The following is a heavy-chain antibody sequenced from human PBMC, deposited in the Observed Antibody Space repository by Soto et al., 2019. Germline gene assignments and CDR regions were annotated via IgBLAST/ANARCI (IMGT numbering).Heavy chain of an antibody. CDR3: AGSVAGGFDY. CDR1: GFTVSSNY. V-gene: IGHV3-66*01. D-gene: IGHD3-10*01. Sequence: EVQLVESGGGLVQPGGSLRLSCAASGFTVSSNYMSWVRQAPGKGLEWVSVVYIGGNTYYAESVEDRFTISRDNFQNMQSVQMTSLRAEDTVVYYCAGSVAGGFDYWGQGTLVTVSS. CDR2: VYIGGNT. J-gene: IGHJ4*02.